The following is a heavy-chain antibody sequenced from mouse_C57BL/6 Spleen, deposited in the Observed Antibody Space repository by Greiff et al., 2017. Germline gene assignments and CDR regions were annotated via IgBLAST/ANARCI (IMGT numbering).Heavy chain of an antibody. CDR2: IYPRHGST. J-gene: IGHJ2*01. D-gene: IGHD4-1*01. CDR3: AREYLNWGDFDY. CDR1: GYTFTDHT. V-gene: IGHV1-78*01. Sequence: QVQLQQSDAELVKPGASVKISCKVSGYTFTDHTIHWMKQRPEQGLEWIGYIYPRHGSTKYNEKFKGKATLTADKSSSTAYLEFNSLTSEDSAVYFCAREYLNWGDFDYWGQGTTLTVSS.